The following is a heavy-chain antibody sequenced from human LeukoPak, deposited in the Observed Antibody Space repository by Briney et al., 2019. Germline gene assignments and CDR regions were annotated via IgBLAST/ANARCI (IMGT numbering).Heavy chain of an antibody. D-gene: IGHD3-10*01. V-gene: IGHV3-23*01. J-gene: IGHJ4*02. CDR2: ISGSGGST. CDR3: ASSPLDYYGSGSYYKPPYS. Sequence: GGSLRLSCAASGFTFSSYAMSWVRQAPGKGLEWVSAISGSGGSTYYADSVKGRFAISRDNAKNSLYLHMNSLRAEDTAVYYCASSPLDYYGSGSYYKPPYSWGQGTLVTVSS. CDR1: GFTFSSYA.